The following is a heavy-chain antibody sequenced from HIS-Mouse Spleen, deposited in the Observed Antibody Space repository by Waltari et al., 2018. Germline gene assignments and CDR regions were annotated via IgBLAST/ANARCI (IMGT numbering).Heavy chain of an antibody. CDR3: ARASRDLLLPRYFDL. CDR2: INHSGST. CDR1: GGSFSGDY. Sequence: QVQLQQWGAGLLKPSETLSLTCAVYGGSFSGDYWSWLRQPPGKGLEWIGEINHSGSTNYNPSLKSRVTISVDTSKNQFSLKLSSVTAADTAVYYCARASRDLLLPRYFDLWGRGTLVTVSS. J-gene: IGHJ2*01. V-gene: IGHV4-34*01.